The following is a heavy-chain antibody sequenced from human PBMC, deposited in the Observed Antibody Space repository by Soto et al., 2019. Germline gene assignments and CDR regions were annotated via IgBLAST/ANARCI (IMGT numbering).Heavy chain of an antibody. J-gene: IGHJ4*02. CDR3: AKVLRYFDWLPSFDY. CDR2: ISYDGSNK. V-gene: IGHV3-30*18. Sequence: SLRLSCAASGFTFSSYGMHWVRQAPGKGLEWVAVISYDGSNKYYADSVKGRFTISRDNSKNTLYLQMNSLRAEDTAVYYCAKVLRYFDWLPSFDYWRQRHLVTVSS. CDR1: GFTFSSYG. D-gene: IGHD3-9*01.